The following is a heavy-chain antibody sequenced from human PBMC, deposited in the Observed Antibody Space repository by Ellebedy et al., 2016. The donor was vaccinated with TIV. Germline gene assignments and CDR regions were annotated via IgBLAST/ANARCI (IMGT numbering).Heavy chain of an antibody. J-gene: IGHJ4*02. CDR1: GGSFSGYY. Sequence: SETLSLTXAVYGGSFSGYYWSWIRQPPGKGLEWIGEINHSGSTNYNPSLKSRVTISVDTSKNQFSLKLSSVTAADTAVYYCAISPARYSGSSYFDYWGQGTLVTVSS. D-gene: IGHD1-26*01. V-gene: IGHV4-34*01. CDR2: INHSGST. CDR3: AISPARYSGSSYFDY.